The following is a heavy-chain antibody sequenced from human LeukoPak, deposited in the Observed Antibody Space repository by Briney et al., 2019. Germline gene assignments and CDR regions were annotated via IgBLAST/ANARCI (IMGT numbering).Heavy chain of an antibody. CDR3: ARVKKRWLRLNYYYYYMDV. D-gene: IGHD5-12*01. Sequence: GGSLRLSCAASGFTFSSYSMNWVRQAPGKGLEWVSYISSSSSTIYYADSVKGRFTISRDNAKNSLYLQMNSLRAEDTAVYYCARVKKRWLRLNYYYYYMDVWGKGTTVTVSS. J-gene: IGHJ6*03. V-gene: IGHV3-48*01. CDR2: ISSSSSTI. CDR1: GFTFSSYS.